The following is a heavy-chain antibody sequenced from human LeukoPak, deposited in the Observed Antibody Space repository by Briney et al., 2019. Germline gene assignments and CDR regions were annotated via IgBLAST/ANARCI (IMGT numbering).Heavy chain of an antibody. CDR2: FSYSGST. CDR1: GVSISDYH. CDR3: VRHKDPGSYYYYYGMDV. Sequence: PSETLSLTCSVSGVSISDYHWIWIRQPPAKGLEWMGYFSYSGSTRYNPSLKSRVTMSVDTSKNQFSLRLISVAAADTAVYYCVRHKDPGSYYYYYGMDVWGQGTTVTVSS. V-gene: IGHV4-59*08. J-gene: IGHJ6*02.